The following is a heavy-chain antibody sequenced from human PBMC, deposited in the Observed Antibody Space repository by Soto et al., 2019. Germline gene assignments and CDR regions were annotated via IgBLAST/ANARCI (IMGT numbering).Heavy chain of an antibody. V-gene: IGHV1-18*01. CDR1: GYTFVSYG. Sequence: QVQLVQSGAEVKEPGASVKVSCKASGYTFVSYGISWVRQAPGQGLEWMGWISPYNGNTNYAQKFQGRVAMTTDTSTSTVYMELRSLRSDDRAVYYCSGDAHKWLVAAFDIWGQGTMVTVSS. D-gene: IGHD6-19*01. CDR3: SGDAHKWLVAAFDI. CDR2: ISPYNGNT. J-gene: IGHJ3*02.